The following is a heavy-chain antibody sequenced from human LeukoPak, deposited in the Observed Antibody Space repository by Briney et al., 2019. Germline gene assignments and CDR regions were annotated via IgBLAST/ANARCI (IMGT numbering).Heavy chain of an antibody. V-gene: IGHV4-39*07. CDR2: INHSGST. J-gene: IGHJ4*02. CDR3: ARAKGVVIRERPFDY. CDR1: GGSISTYSDY. Sequence: SETLSLTCTVSGGSISTYSDYWSWIRQPPGKGLEWIGEINHSGSTNYNPSLKSRVTISVDTSKNQFSLKLSSVTAADTAVYYCARAKGVVIRERPFDYWGQGTLVTVSS. D-gene: IGHD3-3*01.